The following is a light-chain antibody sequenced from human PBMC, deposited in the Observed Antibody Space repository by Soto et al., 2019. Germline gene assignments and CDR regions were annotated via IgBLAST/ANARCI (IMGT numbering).Light chain of an antibody. V-gene: IGKV1-9*01. CDR1: QGNNSF. Sequence: IQLTRSPSSLSASVGDRVTISCRASQGNNSFVAWYQQKSGKAPKLLIYAASTLQSGVPSRFSGSGSGTDFTLTISSLQPEDFATYYCQQLNDRRFSFGQGTKLDIK. J-gene: IGKJ2*01. CDR3: QQLNDRRFS. CDR2: AAS.